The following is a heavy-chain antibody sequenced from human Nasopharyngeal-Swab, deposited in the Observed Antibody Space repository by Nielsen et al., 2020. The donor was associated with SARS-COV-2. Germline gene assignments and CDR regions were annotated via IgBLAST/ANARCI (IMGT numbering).Heavy chain of an antibody. V-gene: IGHV4-59*01. CDR1: GGSISSYY. CDR2: IYYSGST. Sequence: SETLSLTCTVSGGSISSYYWSWIRQPPGKGLEWIGYIYYSGSTNYNPSLKSRVTISVDTSKNQFSLKLSSVTAADTAVYYCARVSSRRDSYYDFWSGYYPGPYFDYWGQGTLVTVSS. D-gene: IGHD3-3*01. CDR3: ARVSSRRDSYYDFWSGYYPGPYFDY. J-gene: IGHJ4*02.